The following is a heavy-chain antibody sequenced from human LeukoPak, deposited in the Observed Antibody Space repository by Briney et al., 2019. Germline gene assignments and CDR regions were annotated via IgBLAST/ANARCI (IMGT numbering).Heavy chain of an antibody. V-gene: IGHV3-74*01. CDR3: ARDSDAGFDY. J-gene: IGHJ4*02. CDR2: ASSDGSST. CDR1: GFTFSRFW. Sequence: PGGFLRLSCAASGFTFSRFWMHWVRQAPGKGLVWVARASSDGSSTVYADSVKGRFTISRDNAKKTLYLQMKNLRAEDTAIYYCARDSDAGFDYWGQGTLVTVSS.